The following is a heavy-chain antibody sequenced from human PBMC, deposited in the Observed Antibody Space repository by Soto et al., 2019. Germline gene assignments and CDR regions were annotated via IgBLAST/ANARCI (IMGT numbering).Heavy chain of an antibody. CDR1: GYTFTSYD. D-gene: IGHD3-16*01. CDR3: ASEGVRGMDL. Sequence: QVQLVQSGAEVKKPGASVKVSCKASGYTFTSYDINWVRQATGQGLEWMGWMNPNSANTGYAQKCQGRVTITGTTSISPAYMALSSPCSDHTAVYYSASEGVRGMDLWAHWTTVTVPS. J-gene: IGHJ6*02. V-gene: IGHV1-8*01. CDR2: MNPNSANT.